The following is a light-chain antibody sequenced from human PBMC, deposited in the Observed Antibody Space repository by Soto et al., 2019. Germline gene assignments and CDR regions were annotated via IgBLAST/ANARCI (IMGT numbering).Light chain of an antibody. CDR1: SGSVSTTYY. CDR3: VLYMGSGLGV. Sequence: QTVVTQEPSFSVSPGGTVTLTCGLSSGSVSTTYYPSWYQQTPGQAPRTLIYSTTTRSSGVPDRFSGSILGNKAALTITGAQADDESDYFCVLYMGSGLGVFGGGTKVTVL. CDR2: STT. V-gene: IGLV8-61*01. J-gene: IGLJ3*02.